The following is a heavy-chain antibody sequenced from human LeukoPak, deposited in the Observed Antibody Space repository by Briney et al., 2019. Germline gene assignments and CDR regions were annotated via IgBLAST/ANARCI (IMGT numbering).Heavy chain of an antibody. J-gene: IGHJ3*02. Sequence: ASVKVSCKTSGYTFTAYYLHWVRQAPGQVLEWMGWINPNSGDTNYAQKFQGGVAMTRDTSISNAYMELSRLRSDDTAVYYCAREQYCSGGTCYTDAFDIWGQGTMVTVSS. D-gene: IGHD2-15*01. V-gene: IGHV1-2*02. CDR2: INPNSGDT. CDR3: AREQYCSGGTCYTDAFDI. CDR1: GYTFTAYY.